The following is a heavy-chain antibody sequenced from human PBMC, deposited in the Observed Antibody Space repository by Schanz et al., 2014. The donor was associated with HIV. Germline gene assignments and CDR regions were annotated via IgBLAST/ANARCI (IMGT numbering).Heavy chain of an antibody. Sequence: QVQLVQSGAEVKKPGASVMVSCKASGYTFTAYYIHWVRQAPGQGLEWMGWINPNSGGTNSAQKFQGRVTMSMDTSISTAYMEVRSLRSDDTALYFCARDLVDSSTWYDAFDIWGQGTKVTVSS. CDR2: INPNSGGT. D-gene: IGHD6-13*01. V-gene: IGHV1-2*02. CDR1: GYTFTAYY. CDR3: ARDLVDSSTWYDAFDI. J-gene: IGHJ3*02.